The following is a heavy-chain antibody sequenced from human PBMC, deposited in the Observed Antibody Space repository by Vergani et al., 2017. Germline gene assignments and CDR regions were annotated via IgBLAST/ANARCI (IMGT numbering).Heavy chain of an antibody. Sequence: QVQLVQSGAEVKKPGSSVKVSCKASGGTFSRYAISWVRQAPGQGLEWMGGIIPIFGTANYAQKFPGRVTITADESTNTAYMKLSSLRFEDTAVYYCVRDRFVVVPAATDYYYGMDVWGQGNTVTGSS. D-gene: IGHD2-2*01. CDR1: GGTFSRYA. CDR2: IIPIFGTA. J-gene: IGHJ6*01. CDR3: VRDRFVVVPAATDYYYGMDV. V-gene: IGHV1-69*01.